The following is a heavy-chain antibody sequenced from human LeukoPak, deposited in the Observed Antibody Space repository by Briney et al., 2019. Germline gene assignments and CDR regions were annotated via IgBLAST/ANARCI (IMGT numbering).Heavy chain of an antibody. CDR3: VRDVTPSIAYGLDV. V-gene: IGHV3-33*01. CDR2: IWYDASNK. J-gene: IGHJ6*02. CDR1: GFNFNTHG. Sequence: GRSLRLSCTASGFNFNTHGMHWVRQAPGKGLEWLAVIWYDASNKFYADSVEGRFTISRDNSKDTLYLQMNSLRAEDTAVYYCVRDVTPSIAYGLDVWGQGTTVIVSS. D-gene: IGHD6-6*01.